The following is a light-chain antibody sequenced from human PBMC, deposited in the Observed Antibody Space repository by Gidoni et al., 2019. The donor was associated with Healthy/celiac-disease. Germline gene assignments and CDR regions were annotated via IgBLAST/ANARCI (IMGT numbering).Light chain of an antibody. CDR2: DAS. Sequence: DIQMTQSPSSLSASVGDRVTITCRASQSISSYLNWYQQKPGKAPKLLIYDASSLQSGVPSRFSGSGSGTDFTLTISSLQPEDFATYYCQQSYSTPQTFXQXTKVXIK. J-gene: IGKJ1*01. V-gene: IGKV1-39*01. CDR3: QQSYSTPQT. CDR1: QSISSY.